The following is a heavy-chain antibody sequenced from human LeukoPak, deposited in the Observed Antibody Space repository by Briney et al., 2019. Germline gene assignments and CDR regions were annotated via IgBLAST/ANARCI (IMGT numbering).Heavy chain of an antibody. D-gene: IGHD3-10*01. CDR2: ISSTSSYI. J-gene: IGHJ6*04. CDR3: ARDYYGSGNSSYYYYGLDV. V-gene: IGHV3-21*01. Sequence: GGSLRLSCVASGFIFSTYSMNWVRQAPGKGLEWVSSISSTSSYIYYADSLKGRFTISRDNAKNSLFLQMNSLRTEDTAVYYCARDYYGSGNSSYYYYGLDVWGIGTTVTVSS. CDR1: GFIFSTYS.